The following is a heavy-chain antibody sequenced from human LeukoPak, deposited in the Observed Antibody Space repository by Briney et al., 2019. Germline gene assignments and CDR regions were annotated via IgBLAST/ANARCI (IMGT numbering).Heavy chain of an antibody. D-gene: IGHD5-18*01. CDR2: IDYSGTT. J-gene: IGHJ4*02. Sequence: SQALSLTCTVSGGSTCSGVFYGSWIRQHPGKGLGWLGYIDYSGTTYYNPSLKSRVTFSVDTSKNQFSLKLNPVTAADTALYYCARGTTDGYSYGRFDYWGQGTLVTVSS. CDR1: GGSTCSGVFY. CDR3: ARGTTDGYSYGRFDY. V-gene: IGHV4-31*03.